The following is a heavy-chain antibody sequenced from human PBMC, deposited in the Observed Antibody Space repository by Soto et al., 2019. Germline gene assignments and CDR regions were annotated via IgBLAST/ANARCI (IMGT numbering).Heavy chain of an antibody. CDR3: AALGVNFDH. CDR2: IGVGSGNR. CDR1: GFTFTSSA. J-gene: IGHJ4*02. V-gene: IGHV1-58*01. Sequence: ASVKVSFKASGFTFTSSAVQWLRQARGQRLEWIGWIGVGSGNRHYAQKFQERVTITRDMSTNTDYMELSSLRSEDTAVYYCAALGVNFDHWGQGTLVTVSS. D-gene: IGHD2-8*01.